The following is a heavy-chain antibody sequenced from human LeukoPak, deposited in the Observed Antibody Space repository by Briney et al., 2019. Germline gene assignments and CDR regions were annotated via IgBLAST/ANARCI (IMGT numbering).Heavy chain of an antibody. J-gene: IGHJ4*02. CDR2: IRYDGSNK. D-gene: IGHD5-18*01. CDR3: AKDPGSGRYSYGSFDY. Sequence: GGSLRLSCAASGFTFSSYGMHWVRQAPGKGLEWVAFIRYDGSNKYYADSVKGRFTISRDNSKNTLYLQMNSLRAEDTAVYYCAKDPGSGRYSYGSFDYWGKGTLVTVSS. V-gene: IGHV3-30*02. CDR1: GFTFSSYG.